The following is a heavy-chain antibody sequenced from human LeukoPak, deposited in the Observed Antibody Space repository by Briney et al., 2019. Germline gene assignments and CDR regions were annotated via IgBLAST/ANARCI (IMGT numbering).Heavy chain of an antibody. CDR1: GFAFSTYS. J-gene: IGHJ4*02. Sequence: PGGSLRLSCAASGFAFSTYSMNWVRQAPGKGLEWVSSVSRSSRFIFYADSVQGRFTTSRDDAKDSLFLQMNSLRAEDTAVYYCARVSDAFDYFFDSWGQGTLVTVSS. CDR3: ARVSDAFDYFFDS. CDR2: VSRSSRFI. V-gene: IGHV3-21*01. D-gene: IGHD5-12*01.